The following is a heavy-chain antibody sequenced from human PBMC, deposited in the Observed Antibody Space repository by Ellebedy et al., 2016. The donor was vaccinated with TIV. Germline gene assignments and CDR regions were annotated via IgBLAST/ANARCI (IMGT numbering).Heavy chain of an antibody. CDR2: IYSGGTT. J-gene: IGHJ6*02. CDR1: GFTVSSNC. V-gene: IGHV3-53*01. Sequence: GESLKISXAASGFTVSSNCMTWVRQAPGKGLEWVSVIYSGGTTYYADSVKGRFTISRDNSKNTLSLQMNSLRAEDTAVYYCARGLPFLEKHYYYYAMDVWGQGTTVTVSS. CDR3: ARGLPFLEKHYYYYAMDV. D-gene: IGHD3-3*02.